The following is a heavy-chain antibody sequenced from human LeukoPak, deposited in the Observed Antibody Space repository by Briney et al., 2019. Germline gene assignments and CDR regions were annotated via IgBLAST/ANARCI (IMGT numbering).Heavy chain of an antibody. CDR3: ARGGGLDV. J-gene: IGHJ6*02. CDR1: GFTVSSTH. CDR2: TYTGGNS. Sequence: GGSLRLSCEASGFTVSSTHMVWVRQAPGKGLEWVSVTYTGGNSYYAGSVQGRFIISRDISKNTLYLQMNNLRAEDTAVYFCARGGGLDVWGQGATVTVSS. V-gene: IGHV3-53*01. D-gene: IGHD3-16*01.